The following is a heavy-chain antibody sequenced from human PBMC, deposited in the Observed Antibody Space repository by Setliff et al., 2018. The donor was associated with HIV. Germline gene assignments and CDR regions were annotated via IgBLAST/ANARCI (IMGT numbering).Heavy chain of an antibody. CDR1: GYTFSDYY. CDR2: INGNSGAT. J-gene: IGHJ4*02. CDR3: ARGGDDSGPGTWTFDY. V-gene: IGHV1-2*02. D-gene: IGHD3-10*01. Sequence: ASVKVSCKASGYTFSDYYLHWVRQAPGQGLEWMGWINGNSGATNYAQKFQGRVTMTRDTSTYTAYMELTGLRSDDTAVYSCARGGDDSGPGTWTFDYWGQGALVTVPQ.